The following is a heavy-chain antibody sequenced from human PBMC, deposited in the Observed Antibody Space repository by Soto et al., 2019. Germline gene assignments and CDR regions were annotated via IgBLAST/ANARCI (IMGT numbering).Heavy chain of an antibody. Sequence: GGSLRLSCAASGFTFSSYWMSWVRQAPGKGLEWVANIKQDGSEKYYVDSVKGRFTISRDNAKNSLYLQMNSLRAEDTAVYYCARDLTYYYYYYGMDVWGQGTTVTVS. J-gene: IGHJ6*02. CDR2: IKQDGSEK. V-gene: IGHV3-7*01. CDR3: ARDLTYYYYYYGMDV. CDR1: GFTFSSYW.